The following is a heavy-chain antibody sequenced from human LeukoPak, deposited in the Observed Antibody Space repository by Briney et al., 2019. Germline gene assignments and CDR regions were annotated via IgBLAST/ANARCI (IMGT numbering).Heavy chain of an antibody. V-gene: IGHV3-23*01. J-gene: IGHJ4*02. CDR1: GFTFSSYA. CDR3: AKDTGGIAVAGTRFDY. CDR2: ISGSGGST. D-gene: IGHD6-19*01. Sequence: GGSLRLSCAASGFTFSSYAMSWVRQAPGKGLVWVSAISGSGGSTYYADSVKGRFTISRDNSKNTLYLQMNSLRAEDTAVYYCAKDTGGIAVAGTRFDYWGQGTLVTVSS.